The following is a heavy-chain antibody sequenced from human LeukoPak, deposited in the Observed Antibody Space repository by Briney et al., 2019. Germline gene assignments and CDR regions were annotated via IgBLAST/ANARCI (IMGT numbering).Heavy chain of an antibody. V-gene: IGHV4-39*01. CDR3: ARATGFSSGCYRYFDY. D-gene: IGHD6-19*01. Sequence: PSETLSPTCSVSGGSISSSSYYWGWLRQPPGTGLEWIGSIFYSGSTCYNASLQSRVTMSVDTSKNQFSLKLTSVTAADTAVYYCARATGFSSGCYRYFDYWGQGTLVTVSS. J-gene: IGHJ4*02. CDR2: IFYSGST. CDR1: GGSISSSSYY.